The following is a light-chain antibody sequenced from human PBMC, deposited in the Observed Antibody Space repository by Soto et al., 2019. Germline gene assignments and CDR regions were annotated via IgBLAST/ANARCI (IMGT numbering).Light chain of an antibody. J-gene: IGKJ1*01. CDR1: QDISNY. CDR3: QQRYSTPRT. Sequence: EIQRTQSPSSLSASVGDRVTITCQASQDISNYLNWYQQKQGKAPKLLIYAASSLQSGVPSRFSGSVSGTDVTITISSLKKEDVATYYCQQRYSTPRTFGQGTKVDIK. V-gene: IGKV1-39*01. CDR2: AAS.